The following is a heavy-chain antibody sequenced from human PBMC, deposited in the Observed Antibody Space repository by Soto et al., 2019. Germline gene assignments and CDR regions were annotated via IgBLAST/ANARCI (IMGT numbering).Heavy chain of an antibody. CDR2: ISSSSSYI. D-gene: IGHD3-10*01. CDR3: ARRKLTPYGSFDP. Sequence: GGSLRLSFAASGFTFSSYGMNWSPQAPGEGLEWVSSISSSSSYIYYADSVKGRFTISRDNAKNSLYLQMNSLRAEDTAVYYCARRKLTPYGSFDPWGQGTLATVSS. V-gene: IGHV3-21*01. J-gene: IGHJ5*02. CDR1: GFTFSSYG.